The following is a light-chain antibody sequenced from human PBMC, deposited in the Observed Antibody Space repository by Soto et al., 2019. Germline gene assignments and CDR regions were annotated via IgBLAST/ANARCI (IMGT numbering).Light chain of an antibody. CDR1: SSNIGGNT. V-gene: IGLV1-44*01. Sequence: QSVLTQPPSASGTPGQRVTISCSGSSSNIGGNTVNWYQQLPPAAPKLLIHSNNQRPSGVPDRFSGSKSGTSASLGISGLQSEDEADYYCAAWDDSLNGPVFGGGNKLTVL. J-gene: IGLJ3*02. CDR3: AAWDDSLNGPV. CDR2: SNN.